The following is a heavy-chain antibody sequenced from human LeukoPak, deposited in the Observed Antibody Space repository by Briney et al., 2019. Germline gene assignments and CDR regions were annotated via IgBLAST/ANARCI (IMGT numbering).Heavy chain of an antibody. CDR3: AREPGYDFWSGLPTPYGMDV. D-gene: IGHD3-3*01. CDR1: GGSVSSGSYY. J-gene: IGHJ6*02. Sequence: PSETLSLTCTVSGGSVSSGSYYWSWIRQPPGKGLEWIGYIYYSGSTNYNTSLKSRVTISVDTSKNQFSLKLSSVTAADTAVYYCAREPGYDFWSGLPTPYGMDVWGQGTTVTVSS. CDR2: IYYSGST. V-gene: IGHV4-61*01.